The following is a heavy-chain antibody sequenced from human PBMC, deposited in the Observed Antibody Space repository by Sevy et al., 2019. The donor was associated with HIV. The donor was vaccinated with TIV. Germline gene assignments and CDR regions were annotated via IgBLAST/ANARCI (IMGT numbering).Heavy chain of an antibody. CDR2: INHSGST. D-gene: IGHD2-21*02. J-gene: IGHJ3*02. Sequence: SETLSLTCAVYGGSFSGYYWSWIRQPPGKGLEWIGEINHSGSTNYNLSLKSRVTISLDTSKNQFSLKLSSVTAADTAVYYCARHCGGDCSHAFDIWGQGTMVTVSS. CDR1: GGSFSGYY. V-gene: IGHV4-34*01. CDR3: ARHCGGDCSHAFDI.